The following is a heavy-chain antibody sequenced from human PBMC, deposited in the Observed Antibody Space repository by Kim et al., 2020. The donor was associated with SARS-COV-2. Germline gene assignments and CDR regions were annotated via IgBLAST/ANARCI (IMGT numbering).Heavy chain of an antibody. D-gene: IGHD3-10*01. CDR3: ARTVMVRAPHDAFDI. V-gene: IGHV4-39*01. J-gene: IGHJ3*02. Sequence: SETLSLTCTVSGGSISSSSYYWGWIRQPPGKGLEWIGRIYYSGSTYYNPSLKSRVTISVDTSKNQFSLKLSSVTAADTAVYYCARTVMVRAPHDAFDIWGQGTMVTVSS. CDR2: IYYSGST. CDR1: GGSISSSSYY.